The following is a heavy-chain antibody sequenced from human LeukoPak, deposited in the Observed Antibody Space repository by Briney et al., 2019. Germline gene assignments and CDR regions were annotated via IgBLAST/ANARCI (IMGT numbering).Heavy chain of an antibody. CDR1: GGSFSGYY. CDR2: INHSGST. J-gene: IGHJ4*02. CDR3: ARDLKGHDFWSGYYPD. Sequence: SETLSLTCAVYGGSFSGYYWSWIRHPPGKGLEWIGEINHSGSTNYNPSLKSRVTISVDTSKNQFSLKLSSVTAADTAVYYCARDLKGHDFWSGYYPDWGQGTLVTVSS. V-gene: IGHV4-34*01. D-gene: IGHD3-3*01.